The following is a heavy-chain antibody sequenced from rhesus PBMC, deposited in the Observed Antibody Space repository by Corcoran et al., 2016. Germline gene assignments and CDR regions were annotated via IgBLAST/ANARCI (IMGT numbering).Heavy chain of an antibody. CDR3: ARSSGWSQSWDY. CDR2: INVNSGST. V-gene: IGHV4-80*01. D-gene: IGHD6S26*01. Sequence: QVQLQESGPGLVKPSETLSLTCAVSGGSFSSHWWSWIRQPPGKGLEWIGEINVNSGSTKYNPPLKSRVTISKYASKNQFSLKLSSVTAADTAVYYCARSSGWSQSWDYWGQGVLVTVSS. CDR1: GGSFSSHW. J-gene: IGHJ4*01.